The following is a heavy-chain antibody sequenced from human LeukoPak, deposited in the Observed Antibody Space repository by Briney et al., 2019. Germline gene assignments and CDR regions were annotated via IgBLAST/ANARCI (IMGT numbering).Heavy chain of an antibody. D-gene: IGHD2-2*02. CDR1: GASISNTIDY. J-gene: IGHJ5*02. Sequence: PSETLSLTCTVSGASISNTIDYWAWIRQPPGKGLEWIGYIYHSGSTNYNPSLKSRVTISVDTSKNQFSLKLSSVTAADTAVYYCARVGNCSSTSCYRDWFDPWGQGTLVTVSP. V-gene: IGHV4-61*05. CDR3: ARVGNCSSTSCYRDWFDP. CDR2: IYHSGST.